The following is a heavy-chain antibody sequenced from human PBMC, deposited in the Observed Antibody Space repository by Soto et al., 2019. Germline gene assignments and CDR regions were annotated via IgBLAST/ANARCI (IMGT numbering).Heavy chain of an antibody. D-gene: IGHD6-13*01. CDR1: GGTFSSYA. CDR2: IIPIFGTA. V-gene: IGHV1-69*13. J-gene: IGHJ3*02. Sequence: SVKVSCKASGGTFSSYAISWVRHAPGQGLEWMGGIIPIFGTANYAQKFQGRVTITADESTSTAYMELSSLRSEDTAVYYCARGRIAAAGHRDAFDIWGQGTMVTVSS. CDR3: ARGRIAAAGHRDAFDI.